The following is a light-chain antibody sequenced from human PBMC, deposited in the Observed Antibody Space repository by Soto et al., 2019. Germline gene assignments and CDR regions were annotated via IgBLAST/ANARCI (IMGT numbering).Light chain of an antibody. J-gene: IGKJ1*01. CDR3: QQYNQWPPWT. CDR2: GAS. V-gene: IGKV3-15*01. CDR1: QSINSD. Sequence: EIVMTQSPATLSVSPGERATLSCRASQSINSDLAWYQQKPGQAPRLLMYGASTRATGIPARFSGSGSGTEFTLIISSLQSEDFAVYYCQQYNQWPPWTFGQGTKVGIK.